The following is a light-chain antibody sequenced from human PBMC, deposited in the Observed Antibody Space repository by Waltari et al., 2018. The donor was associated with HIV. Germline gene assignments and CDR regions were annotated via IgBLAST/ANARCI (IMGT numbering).Light chain of an antibody. CDR3: QTWGAGIVV. CDR1: SAHRLYA. V-gene: IGLV4-69*01. CDR2: LNSDGSH. Sequence: QLVLTQSPSASASLGASVKLTCPLSSAHRLYAIAWHQQQPEQGPRYLMKLNSDGSHRKEDGLPDRFSGSASGAERYLTISNVQSEDEGTYYCQTWGAGIVVFGGGTRLSVL. J-gene: IGLJ2*01.